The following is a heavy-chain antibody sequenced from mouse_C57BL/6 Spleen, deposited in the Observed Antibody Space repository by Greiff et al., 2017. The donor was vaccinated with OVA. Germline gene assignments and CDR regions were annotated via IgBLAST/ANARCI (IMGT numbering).Heavy chain of an antibody. CDR1: GYTYTDYY. J-gene: IGHJ3*01. V-gene: IGHV1-26*01. CDR2: INPNNGGT. Sequence: EVQLQQSGPELVKPGASVKISCKASGYTYTDYYMNWVKQSHGKSLEWIGDINPNNGGTSYNQKFKGKATLTVDKSSSTAYMELRSLTSEDSAVYYCARGRGYDGYYVGFAYWGQGTLVTVSA. CDR3: ARGRGYDGYYVGFAY. D-gene: IGHD2-3*01.